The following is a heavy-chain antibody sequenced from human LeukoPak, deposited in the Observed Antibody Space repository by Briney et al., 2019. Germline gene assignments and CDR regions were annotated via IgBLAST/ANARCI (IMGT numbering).Heavy chain of an antibody. CDR2: INPNSGGT. V-gene: IGHV1-2*02. D-gene: IGHD3-9*01. Sequence: GASVKVSCKASGYTFTGYYMHWVRQAPGQGLEWMGWINPNSGGTNYAQKLQGRVTMTRDTSISTAYMELSRLRSDDTAVYYCARVPRWGTYYDILTGSNWFDPWGQGTLVTVSS. J-gene: IGHJ5*02. CDR3: ARVPRWGTYYDILTGSNWFDP. CDR1: GYTFTGYY.